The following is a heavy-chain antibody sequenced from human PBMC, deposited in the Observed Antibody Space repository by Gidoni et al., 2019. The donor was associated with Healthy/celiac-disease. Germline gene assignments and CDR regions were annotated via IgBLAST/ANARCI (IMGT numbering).Heavy chain of an antibody. CDR2: IYHSGST. CDR3: ARESIVVVPAASWYYYYYGMDV. J-gene: IGHJ6*02. Sequence: GLEWIGEIYHSGSTNYHPSLKSRVTISVDKSKNQFSLKLSSVTAADTAVYYCARESIVVVPAASWYYYYYGMDVWGQGTTVTVSS. V-gene: IGHV4-4*02. D-gene: IGHD2-2*01.